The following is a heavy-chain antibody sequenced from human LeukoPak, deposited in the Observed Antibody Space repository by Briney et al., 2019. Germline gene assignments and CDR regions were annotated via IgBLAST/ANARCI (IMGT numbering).Heavy chain of an antibody. CDR1: GYTFTGYY. V-gene: IGHV1-2*02. CDR2: INPNSGGT. CDR3: ARGDYYDSSGYLAWTSNWFDP. D-gene: IGHD3-22*01. J-gene: IGHJ5*02. Sequence: ASVKVSCKASGYTFTGYYMHWVRQAPGQGLEWMGWINPNSGGTNYAQKFQGRVTMTRDTSISTAYMELSRLRSDDTAVYYCARGDYYDSSGYLAWTSNWFDPWGQGTLVTVSS.